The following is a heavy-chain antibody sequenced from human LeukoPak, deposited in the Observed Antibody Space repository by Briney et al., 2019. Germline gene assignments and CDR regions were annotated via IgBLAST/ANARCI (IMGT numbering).Heavy chain of an antibody. Sequence: SETLSLTCTVYGGSLSGSSWSWIRQSPGKGLEWIGEISYSGTTTYNPSLKTRVTTSLDTSKNLFSLNLTPVTAADTAVYFCARGYYFDYWGQGTLVTVSS. CDR2: ISYSGTT. CDR1: GGSLSGSS. J-gene: IGHJ4*02. V-gene: IGHV4-34*01. CDR3: ARGYYFDY.